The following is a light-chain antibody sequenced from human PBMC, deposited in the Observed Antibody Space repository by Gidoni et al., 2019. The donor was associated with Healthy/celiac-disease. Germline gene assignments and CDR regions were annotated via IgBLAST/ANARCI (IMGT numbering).Light chain of an antibody. Sequence: EIAMTQSPATLSVSPGERAPLPCRASQSVSSNLAWYQQQPGQAPRLLIYGASTRATSIPAKFSGSGSGTEFTLTISSLQSEDFAVYYCQQYNNWPPYTFGQGTKLKIK. CDR3: QQYNNWPPYT. J-gene: IGKJ2*01. V-gene: IGKV3-15*01. CDR1: QSVSSN. CDR2: GAS.